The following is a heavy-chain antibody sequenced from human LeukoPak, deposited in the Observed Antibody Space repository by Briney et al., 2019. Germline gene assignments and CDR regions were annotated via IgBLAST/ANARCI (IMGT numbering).Heavy chain of an antibody. V-gene: IGHV6-1*01. Sequence: SQTLSLTCAISGDSVSSKSAAWNWIRQSPSRGLEWVGRTYYRSKWSNDYAASVKSRITVNPDTSKNQFSLQLSFVTPEDTAVYYCARSRAATFDCWGQGTLVTVSS. CDR2: TYYRSKWSN. CDR3: ARSRAATFDC. D-gene: IGHD2-15*01. CDR1: GDSVSSKSAA. J-gene: IGHJ4*02.